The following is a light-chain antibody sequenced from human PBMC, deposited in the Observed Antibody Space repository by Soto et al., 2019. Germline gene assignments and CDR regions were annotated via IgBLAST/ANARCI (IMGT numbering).Light chain of an antibody. Sequence: IVMTQSPATLSVSPGERVTLFCRASQGISTRLAWYQHKPGQAPRLLISGASSGATGIPPRFTGSGSGTDFTLTVNSLQSEDIAVYFCQQYGNSPPGTFGQGTRLEIK. J-gene: IGKJ5*01. CDR1: QGISTR. V-gene: IGKV3-15*01. CDR3: QQYGNSPPGT. CDR2: GAS.